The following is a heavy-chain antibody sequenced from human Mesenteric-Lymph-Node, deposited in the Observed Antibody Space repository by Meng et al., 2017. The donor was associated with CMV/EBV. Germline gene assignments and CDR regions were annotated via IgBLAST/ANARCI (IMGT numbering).Heavy chain of an antibody. J-gene: IGHJ4*02. CDR2: VNGGGSDT. Sequence: GESLKISCAASGFTFSRHAMNWVRQAPGKGLEWVSTVNGGGSDTYYADSVKGRFTVSRDNSKNTLYLQMNSLRAEDTAVYYCARVRGSGWRSGSYYFDYWGQGTLVTVSS. CDR3: ARVRGSGWRSGSYYFDY. V-gene: IGHV3-23*01. CDR1: GFTFSRHA. D-gene: IGHD6-19*01.